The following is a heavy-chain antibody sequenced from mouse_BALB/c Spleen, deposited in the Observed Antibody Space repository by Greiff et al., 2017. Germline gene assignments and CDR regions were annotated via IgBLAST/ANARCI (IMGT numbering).Heavy chain of an antibody. V-gene: IGHV1-63*02. J-gene: IGHJ3*01. CDR1: GYTFTNYW. CDR2: IYPGGGYT. D-gene: IGHD2-4*01. CDR3: ARWGDYDEAWFAY. Sequence: QVQLQQSGAGLVKPGASVKLSCKASGYTFTNYWLGWVKQRPGHGLEWIGDIYPGGGYTNYNEKFKGKATLTADTSSSTAYMQLSSLTSEDSAVYFCARWGDYDEAWFAYWGQGTLVTVSA.